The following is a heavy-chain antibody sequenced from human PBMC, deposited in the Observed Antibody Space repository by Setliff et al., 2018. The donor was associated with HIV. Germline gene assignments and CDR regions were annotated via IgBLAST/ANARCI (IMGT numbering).Heavy chain of an antibody. CDR2: IYYHGST. Sequence: SETLSLTCTVSGGSISSTNYFWGWIRQPPGKGLEWIGTIYYHGSTYYNPSLKSRVTIPIDTSRNQFSLQLTSVTAADTAVYYCVNPSGAMGDFDSWGQGTLVTVS. J-gene: IGHJ4*02. D-gene: IGHD3-16*01. CDR3: VNPSGAMGDFDS. V-gene: IGHV4-39*01. CDR1: GGSISSTNYF.